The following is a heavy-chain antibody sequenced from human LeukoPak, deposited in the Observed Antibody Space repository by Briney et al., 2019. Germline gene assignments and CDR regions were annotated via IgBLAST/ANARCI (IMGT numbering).Heavy chain of an antibody. CDR1: GFTFTTYA. CDR3: AKEYRLVAVAGTSYFDY. Sequence: GGSLRLSCGASGFTFTTYAMTWVRQAPGKGLEWVSSITGSGGSTYYGDSVKGRFTISRGNSKNTLYLQMNSLRAEDTAVYYCAKEYRLVAVAGTSYFDYWGQGTLVTVSS. V-gene: IGHV3-23*01. CDR2: ITGSGGST. D-gene: IGHD6-19*01. J-gene: IGHJ4*02.